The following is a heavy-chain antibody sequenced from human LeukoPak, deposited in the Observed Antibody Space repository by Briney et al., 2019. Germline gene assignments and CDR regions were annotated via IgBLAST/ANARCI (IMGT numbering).Heavy chain of an antibody. D-gene: IGHD3-3*01. J-gene: IGHJ4*02. CDR3: ARGLYDFWSGYYYYFDY. Sequence: PSQTLSLTCTVSGGSISSGGYYWSWIRQPPGKGLEWIGYIYHSGSTYYNPSLKSRVTISVDRSKNQFSLKLSSVTAADTAVYYCARGLYDFWSGYYYYFDYWGQGTLVTVSS. V-gene: IGHV4-30-2*01. CDR2: IYHSGST. CDR1: GGSISSGGYY.